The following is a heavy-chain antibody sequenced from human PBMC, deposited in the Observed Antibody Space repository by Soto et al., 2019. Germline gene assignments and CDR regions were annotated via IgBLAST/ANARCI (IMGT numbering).Heavy chain of an antibody. V-gene: IGHV1-69*13. CDR3: ARDPGTIFGSFARGMHG. J-gene: IGHJ6*02. CDR1: GGTFSSYA. Sequence: GASVKVSCKASGGTFSSYAISWVRQAPGQGLEWMGGIIPIFGTANYAQKFQGRVTITADESTSTAYMELSSLRSEDTAVYYCARDPGTIFGSFARGMHGWGQGTTVTVSS. CDR2: IIPIFGTA. D-gene: IGHD3-3*01.